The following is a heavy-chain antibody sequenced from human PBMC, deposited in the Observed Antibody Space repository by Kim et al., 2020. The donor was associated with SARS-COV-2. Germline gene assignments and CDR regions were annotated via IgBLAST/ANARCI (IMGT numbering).Heavy chain of an antibody. V-gene: IGHV4-31*02. J-gene: IGHJ4*02. D-gene: IGHD3-16*02. Sequence: LKSRVTISVETSKNQFSLQLSSVTAADTAVYYCARATMITFGGVIDHFDYWGQGTLVTVSS. CDR3: ARATMITFGGVIDHFDY.